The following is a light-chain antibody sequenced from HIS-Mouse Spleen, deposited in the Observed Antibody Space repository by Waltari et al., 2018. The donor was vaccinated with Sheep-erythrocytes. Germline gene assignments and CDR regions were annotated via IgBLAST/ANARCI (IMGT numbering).Light chain of an antibody. Sequence: QSALTQPASVSGSPGQSVTISCTGTSSDVGSYNFVSCYQPHPGKAPTRMIYEGSKRPSGVSNRFSGSKSGNTDSLTIPGLQAEEESDYYCCSYACSSTPWVFGGGTKLTVL. CDR2: EGS. CDR1: SSDVGSYNF. CDR3: CSYACSSTPWV. V-gene: IGLV2-23*01. J-gene: IGLJ3*02.